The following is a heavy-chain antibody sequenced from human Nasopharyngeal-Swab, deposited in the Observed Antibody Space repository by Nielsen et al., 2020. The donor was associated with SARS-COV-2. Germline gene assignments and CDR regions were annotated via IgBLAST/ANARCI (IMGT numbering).Heavy chain of an antibody. V-gene: IGHV1-46*01. Sequence: ASVKVSCKASGYTFTSYYMHWVRQAPGQGLEWMGIINPSGGSTSYAQKFQGRVPMTRDTSTSTVYMELSSLRSEDPAVYYCARDLQVQGVLDYWGQGTLVTVSS. J-gene: IGHJ4*02. CDR3: ARDLQVQGVLDY. CDR2: INPSGGST. CDR1: GYTFTSYY. D-gene: IGHD2-8*02.